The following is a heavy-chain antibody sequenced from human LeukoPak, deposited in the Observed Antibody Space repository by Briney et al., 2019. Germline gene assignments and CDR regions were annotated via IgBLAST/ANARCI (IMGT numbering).Heavy chain of an antibody. CDR1: GDSISSGSYL. D-gene: IGHD2-21*01. CDR2: TYIGGDT. J-gene: IGHJ3*02. Sequence: SQTLSLTCTASGDSISSGSYLWSWIRQPAGKGLEWIGRTYIGGDTNYNPSLKSRVTISLDTSKNQISLRLSSVTAADTAVYYCARDPRGVKAILGAFDIWGQGTTVTVSS. CDR3: ARDPRGVKAILGAFDI. V-gene: IGHV4-61*02.